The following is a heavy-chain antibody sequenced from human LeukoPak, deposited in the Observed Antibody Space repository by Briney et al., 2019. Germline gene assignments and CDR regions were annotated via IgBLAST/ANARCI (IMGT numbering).Heavy chain of an antibody. CDR1: GFTCSSYS. Sequence: GGSLRLSCAAYGFTCSSYSMNWVRQAPGKGLEWVSSISSSSSNIYYADSVKGRFTISRDNAKNSLYLQMNSLRAEDTAVYYCARVDWYYDFWSGYYGGYYFDYWGQGTLVTVSS. CDR3: ARVDWYYDFWSGYYGGYYFDY. J-gene: IGHJ4*02. D-gene: IGHD3-3*01. V-gene: IGHV3-21*01. CDR2: ISSSSSNI.